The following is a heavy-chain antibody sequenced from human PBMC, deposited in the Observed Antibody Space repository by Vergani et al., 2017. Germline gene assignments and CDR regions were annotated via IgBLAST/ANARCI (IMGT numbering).Heavy chain of an antibody. CDR3: ARVYSPYYCSNTNCYTFDY. Sequence: QMQLQESGPGLVKPSQTLSLTCSVSGGSISSGPYSWNWIRQPAGRGLEWIGRIYTSGSTDYNPSLQSRVTLSVDTSKNQFSLKLTSVTAADTAVYYCARVYSPYYCSNTNCYTFDYWGQGTLVTVSS. D-gene: IGHD2-2*02. J-gene: IGHJ4*02. V-gene: IGHV4-61*02. CDR1: GGSISSGPYS. CDR2: IYTSGST.